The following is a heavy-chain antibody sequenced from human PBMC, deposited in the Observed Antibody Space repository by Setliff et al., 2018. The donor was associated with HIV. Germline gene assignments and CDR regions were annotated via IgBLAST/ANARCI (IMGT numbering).Heavy chain of an antibody. Sequence: LSLTCSVSTGSISNFHWSWMRQPAGKGLEWIGRIFGSGTTHYNPSLKSRVTMSIDTSKNQFSLKLNSVTAADTAVYFCARDRSKYGTGSSAYNWFDPWGLGTLVTVSS. V-gene: IGHV4-4*07. CDR2: IFGSGTT. D-gene: IGHD3-16*01. CDR3: ARDRSKYGTGSSAYNWFDP. J-gene: IGHJ5*02. CDR1: TGSISNFH.